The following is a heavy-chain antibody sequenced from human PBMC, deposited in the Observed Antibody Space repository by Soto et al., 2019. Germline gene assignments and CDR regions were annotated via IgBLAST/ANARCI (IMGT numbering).Heavy chain of an antibody. V-gene: IGHV3-74*01. Sequence: WGSLRLSCAASGLTFSNYLMHWVRQAPGKGLVWVSRIDSDGSRITYADFVKGRFTISRDNAKNTVYLHMNSLTAEDTAVYYCVRTSLVVAVATREDFWGQGTLVTVS. CDR2: IDSDGSRI. D-gene: IGHD2-15*01. CDR3: VRTSLVVAVATREDF. CDR1: GLTFSNYL. J-gene: IGHJ4*02.